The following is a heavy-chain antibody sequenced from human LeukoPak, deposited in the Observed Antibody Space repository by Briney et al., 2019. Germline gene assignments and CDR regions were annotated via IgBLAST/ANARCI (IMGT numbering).Heavy chain of an antibody. Sequence: GASVKVSCKASGGTFSSYAISWVRQAPGQGLEWMGGIIPIFGTANYAQKFQGRVTITADESTSTAYMELRSLRSDDTAVYYCARAFGYYFDYWGQGTLVTVSS. CDR1: GGTFSSYA. V-gene: IGHV1-69*13. CDR3: ARAFGYYFDY. D-gene: IGHD3-3*01. J-gene: IGHJ4*02. CDR2: IIPIFGTA.